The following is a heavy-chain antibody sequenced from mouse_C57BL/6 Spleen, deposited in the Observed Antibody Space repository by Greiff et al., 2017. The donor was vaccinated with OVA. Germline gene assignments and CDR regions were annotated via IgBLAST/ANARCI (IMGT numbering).Heavy chain of an antibody. D-gene: IGHD2-2*01. Sequence: QVQLQQPGAELVTPGASVTLSCTASCYTFTTYWMHWVKQRPVRGLEWIGSIDPNSGGTTYNEQFKSKATLTVVKPSSTAYMKLSSRTAEDSAVEDGARGGLRRDYAMDDWGQGTSVTGSS. V-gene: IGHV1-72*01. CDR2: IDPNSGGT. J-gene: IGHJ4*01. CDR3: ARGGLRRDYAMDD. CDR1: CYTFTTYW.